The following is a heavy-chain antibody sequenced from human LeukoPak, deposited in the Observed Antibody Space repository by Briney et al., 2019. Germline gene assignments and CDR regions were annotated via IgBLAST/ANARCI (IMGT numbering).Heavy chain of an antibody. D-gene: IGHD5-18*01. CDR3: ARARYSYGIFDY. V-gene: IGHV3-74*01. J-gene: IGHJ4*02. CDR1: GFTFSSYG. Sequence: PGGSLRLSCAASGFTFSSYGMHWVRQAPGKGLVWVSRINSDGSSTSYADSVKGRFTISRDNAKNTLYLQMNSLRAEDTAVYYCARARYSYGIFDYWGQGTLVTVSS. CDR2: INSDGSST.